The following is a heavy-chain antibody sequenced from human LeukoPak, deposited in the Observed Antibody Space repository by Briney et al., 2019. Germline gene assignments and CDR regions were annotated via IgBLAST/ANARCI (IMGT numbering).Heavy chain of an antibody. Sequence: SQTLSLTCTVSGGSISSGGYDWSWIRQHPGKGLKWIGYIYYSGSTYYNPSLKSRVTISVDTSKNQFSLKLSSVTAADTAVYYCARTEWEAYYFDYWGQGTLVTVSS. J-gene: IGHJ4*02. CDR1: GGSISSGGYD. CDR3: ARTEWEAYYFDY. D-gene: IGHD1-26*01. CDR2: IYYSGST. V-gene: IGHV4-31*03.